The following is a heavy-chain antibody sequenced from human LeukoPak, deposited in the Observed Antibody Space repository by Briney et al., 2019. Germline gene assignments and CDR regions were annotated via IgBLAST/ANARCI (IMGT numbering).Heavy chain of an antibody. J-gene: IGHJ4*02. CDR1: GYTFTGYY. CDR3: ARDYSGEGIYDFDY. V-gene: IGHV1-2*02. Sequence: GASVKVSCKASGYTFTGYYMHWVRQAPGQGLEWMGWINPNSGGTNYAQKFQGRVTMTRDTSISTAYMELSRLRSDDTAVYYCARDYSGEGIYDFDYWGQGTLVTVSS. D-gene: IGHD2-15*01. CDR2: INPNSGGT.